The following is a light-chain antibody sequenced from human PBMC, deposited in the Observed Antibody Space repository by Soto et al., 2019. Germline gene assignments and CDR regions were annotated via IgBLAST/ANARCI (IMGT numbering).Light chain of an antibody. CDR1: QSVSSK. CDR3: QQYNNWPLT. Sequence: IVRTDSPSTLSVSPLERATLSCRASQSVSSKLAWYQRKPGQAPRLLIYGASTRATGIPARFSGSGSGAEFTLTISSLQSEDFAIYYCQQYNNWPLTFGGGTKVDIK. J-gene: IGKJ4*01. V-gene: IGKV3-15*01. CDR2: GAS.